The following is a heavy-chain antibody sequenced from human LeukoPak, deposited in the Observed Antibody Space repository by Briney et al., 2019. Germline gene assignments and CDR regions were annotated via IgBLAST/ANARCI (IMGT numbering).Heavy chain of an antibody. Sequence: GGSLRLSCAASGFTFSSYSMNWVRQAPGKGLEWVSSISSSSSYIYYADSVKRRFTISRDNAKNSLYLQMNSLRAEDTAVYYCASIVAAAGKGGDYWGQGTLVTVSS. D-gene: IGHD6-13*01. CDR1: GFTFSSYS. J-gene: IGHJ4*02. CDR2: ISSSSSYI. CDR3: ASIVAAAGKGGDY. V-gene: IGHV3-21*01.